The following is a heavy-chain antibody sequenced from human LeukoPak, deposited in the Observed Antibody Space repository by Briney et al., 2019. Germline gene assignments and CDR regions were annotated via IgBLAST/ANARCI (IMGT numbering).Heavy chain of an antibody. V-gene: IGHV4-34*01. CDR2: TNHRRST. Sequence: SETLSLTCAVYGGSFSGYYWSWIRQPPGKGLEWIGETNHRRSTNYNPALKSRVTMSVDTSKNQFSLNLSSVTAADTAVYYCARGQFWSGYSIWGQGTLVTVSS. CDR1: GGSFSGYY. J-gene: IGHJ4*02. CDR3: ARGQFWSGYSI. D-gene: IGHD3-3*02.